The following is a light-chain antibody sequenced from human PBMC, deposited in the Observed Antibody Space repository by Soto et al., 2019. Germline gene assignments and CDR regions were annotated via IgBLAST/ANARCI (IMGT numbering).Light chain of an antibody. V-gene: IGLV2-18*02. CDR3: SSYTSSSTYV. J-gene: IGLJ1*01. CDR2: EVS. CDR1: SSDVGSYNR. Sequence: QSALTQPPSVSGSPGQSVTISCTGTSSDVGSYNRVSGYQQPPGTAPKLMIYEVSNRLSGVPARFSGVKSGNTASLTISGLQAEDEADYYCSSYTSSSTYVFGTGTKLTVL.